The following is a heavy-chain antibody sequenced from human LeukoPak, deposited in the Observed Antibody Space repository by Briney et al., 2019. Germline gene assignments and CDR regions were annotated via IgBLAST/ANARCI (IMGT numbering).Heavy chain of an antibody. D-gene: IGHD2-2*01. CDR3: AKGKCGSTSCSIDY. CDR1: GFTFDDYV. CDR2: ISWNNGGI. Sequence: GGSLGLSCAASGFTFDDYVMHWVRQAPGKGLEWVSGISWNNGGIGYADSVKGRFTIARDNAKNSLYLQMNSLRAEDTALYYCAKGKCGSTSCSIDYWGQGTLVTVSS. J-gene: IGHJ4*02. V-gene: IGHV3-9*01.